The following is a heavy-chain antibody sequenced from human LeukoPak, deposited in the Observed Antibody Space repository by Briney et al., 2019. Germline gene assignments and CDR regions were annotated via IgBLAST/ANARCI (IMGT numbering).Heavy chain of an antibody. D-gene: IGHD3-22*01. CDR2: MHHSGST. CDR3: ARLRVIDSSGFYYVDY. CDR1: GYSISSGSY. J-gene: IGHJ4*02. V-gene: IGHV4-38-2*01. Sequence: SETLSLTCAVSGYSISSGSYWGWIRQPPGKGLEWIGNMHHSGSTYSNPSLKSRVTISVDTSKNQFSLRLSSVTAADTAVYYCARLRVIDSSGFYYVDYWGQGTLVTVSS.